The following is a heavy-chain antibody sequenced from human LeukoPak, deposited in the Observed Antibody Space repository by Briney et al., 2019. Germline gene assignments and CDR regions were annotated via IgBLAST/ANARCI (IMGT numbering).Heavy chain of an antibody. Sequence: ASVKVSCKASGYTFTGYYIHWLRQAPGQGLEWMGMINPRFGNTNYAQKFQGRVTMTRDTSTTTVYMQLSSLSSEDTAVYYCARDGLIAVLSAANHFYGLDDWGQGTTVIVSS. J-gene: IGHJ6*02. D-gene: IGHD2-2*01. CDR3: ARDGLIAVLSAANHFYGLDD. CDR1: GYTFTGYY. CDR2: INPRFGNT. V-gene: IGHV1-46*01.